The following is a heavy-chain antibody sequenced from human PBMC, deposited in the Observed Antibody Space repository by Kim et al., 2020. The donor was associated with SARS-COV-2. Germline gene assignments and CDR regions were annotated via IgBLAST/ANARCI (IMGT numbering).Heavy chain of an antibody. CDR1: GGTFSSYA. J-gene: IGHJ3*02. CDR2: IIPIFGTA. D-gene: IGHD5-12*01. V-gene: IGHV1-69*13. Sequence: SVKVSCKASGGTFSSYAISWVRQAPVQGLEWMGGIIPIFGTANYAQKFQGRVTITADESTSTAYMELSSLRSEDTAVYYCARDKISSRGWLQLGADAFDIWGQGTMVTVSS. CDR3: ARDKISSRGWLQLGADAFDI.